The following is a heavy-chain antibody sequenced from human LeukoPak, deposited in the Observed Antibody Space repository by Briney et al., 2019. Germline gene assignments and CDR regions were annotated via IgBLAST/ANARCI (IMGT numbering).Heavy chain of an antibody. CDR1: GFTFSSYG. D-gene: IGHD2-2*01. J-gene: IGHJ6*02. CDR3: AHQYQLLGSYYYYGMDV. Sequence: PGGSLRLSCAASGFTFSSYGMHWVRQAPGKGLEWVAFIRYDGSNKYYADSVKGRFTISRDNSKNTLYLQMNSLRAEDTAVYYCAHQYQLLGSYYYYGMDVWGRGTTVTVSS. CDR2: IRYDGSNK. V-gene: IGHV3-30*02.